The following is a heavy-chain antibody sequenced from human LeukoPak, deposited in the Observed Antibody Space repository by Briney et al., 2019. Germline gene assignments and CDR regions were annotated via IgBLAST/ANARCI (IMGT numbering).Heavy chain of an antibody. CDR2: ISDSGGST. CDR3: ATNAGQWLVPFDY. Sequence: GGSLRLSCAASGFTFSSFAMTWVRQAPGKGLEWVSVISDSGGSTYYAGSVKGRFTISRDISKNTVFLQMNSLRAEDTAVYYCATNAGQWLVPFDYWGQGTLVTVSP. J-gene: IGHJ4*02. CDR1: GFTFSSFA. D-gene: IGHD6-19*01. V-gene: IGHV3-23*01.